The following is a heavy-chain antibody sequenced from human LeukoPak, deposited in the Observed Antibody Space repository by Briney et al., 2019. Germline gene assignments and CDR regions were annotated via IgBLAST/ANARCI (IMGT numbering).Heavy chain of an antibody. CDR2: IYYSGST. CDR3: ARDVGYSSGSWNY. D-gene: IGHD6-19*01. J-gene: IGHJ4*02. CDR1: GGSISSSSYY. V-gene: IGHV4-39*07. Sequence: SSETLSLTCTVSGGSISSSSYYWGWIRQPPGKGLEWIGSIYYSGSTYYNPSLKSRVTISVDTSKNQFSLKLSSVSAADTAVYYCARDVGYSSGSWNYWGQGTLVTVSS.